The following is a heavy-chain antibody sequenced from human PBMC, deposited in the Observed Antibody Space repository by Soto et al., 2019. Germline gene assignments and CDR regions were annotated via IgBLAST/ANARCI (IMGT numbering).Heavy chain of an antibody. J-gene: IGHJ4*02. Sequence: QLLESGGDLVQPGGSLRLSCEASGFTFSGFWMHWVRQAPGKGLVWVSRINPDGSNIAYADSVKGRFTISRDNAKNTLYLHMISLRAEDTAVYYCARDPPGIGVEYWGQGTLVTVSS. CDR1: GFTFSGFW. CDR3: ARDPPGIGVEY. V-gene: IGHV3-74*01. D-gene: IGHD3-3*01. CDR2: INPDGSNI.